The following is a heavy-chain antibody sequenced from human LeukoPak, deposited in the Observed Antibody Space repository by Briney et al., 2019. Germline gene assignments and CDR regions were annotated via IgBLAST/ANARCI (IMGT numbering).Heavy chain of an antibody. CDR3: AKNRAYSSTWYVGRSAFAI. CDR1: GFTFSSYA. V-gene: IGHV3-23*01. CDR2: ISGGGDSS. D-gene: IGHD6-13*01. J-gene: IGHJ3*02. Sequence: GGSLRLSCAASGFTFSSYAMSWVRQAPGKGLECVSSISGGGDSSYYADSVKGRFTISRDNSKNTLYLQMNSLRAEDTAVYYCAKNRAYSSTWYVGRSAFAIWGQGTLVTVSS.